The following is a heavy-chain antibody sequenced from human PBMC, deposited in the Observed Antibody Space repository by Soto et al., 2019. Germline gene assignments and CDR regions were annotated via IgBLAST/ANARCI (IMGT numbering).Heavy chain of an antibody. D-gene: IGHD6-19*01. Sequence: ASVKVSCKASGYTFSGFYMHWVRQAPGQGLEWMGWINPNSGGTKSAEKFQGRVTMTRDTSISTAYMELSRLTSDDTAVYYCASAAVTGTAGLGFWGQGTQVTVPQ. CDR2: INPNSGGT. V-gene: IGHV1-2*02. CDR3: ASAAVTGTAGLGF. CDR1: GYTFSGFY. J-gene: IGHJ4*02.